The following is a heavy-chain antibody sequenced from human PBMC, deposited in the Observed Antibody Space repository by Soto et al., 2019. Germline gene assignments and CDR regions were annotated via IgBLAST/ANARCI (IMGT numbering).Heavy chain of an antibody. V-gene: IGHV6-1*01. CDR3: AGTTSRQWYYMDV. CDR1: WGSVSSNSAA. D-gene: IGHD1-7*01. J-gene: IGHJ6*03. Sequence: SQTLSLTCTISWGSVSSNSAAWNWIRQSPSRGLEWLGRTYYRSRWYNDYAVSAKSRITVNPDTSKNQFSLHLNSVTPEDTAVYYCAGTTSRQWYYMDVWDKGTTVTVSS. CDR2: TYYRSRWYN.